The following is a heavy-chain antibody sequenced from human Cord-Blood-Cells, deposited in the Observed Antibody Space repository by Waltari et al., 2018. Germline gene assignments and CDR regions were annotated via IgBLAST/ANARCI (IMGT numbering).Heavy chain of an antibody. CDR1: GGTFSSYA. CDR2: IIPIFGTA. Sequence: QVQLVQSGAELKKPGSSVKVSCKAPGGTFSSYANSLVRQAPDQGLEWMGGIIPIFGTANYAQKFQSRVTITADESTSTAYMELSSLRSEDTAVYYCARETHSGSYYYYYMDVWGKGTTVTVSS. J-gene: IGHJ6*03. D-gene: IGHD1-26*01. CDR3: ARETHSGSYYYYYMDV. V-gene: IGHV1-69*01.